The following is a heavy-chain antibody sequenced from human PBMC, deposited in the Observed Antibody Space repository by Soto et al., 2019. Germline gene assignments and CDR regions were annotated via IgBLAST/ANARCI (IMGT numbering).Heavy chain of an antibody. V-gene: IGHV4-39*01. CDR1: GGPTSISSYY. Sequence: QVQLQESGPGLVKPSDTLSLSCTVSGGPTSISSYYWAWIRQPPGKGLEWIASVYYSGETYYHPSLKSRLSISVDTSNNQFSLKMTSLTAADTAVYYSARFKVFGVLRFYFDSWGQGTPVTVSP. CDR3: ARFKVFGVLRFYFDS. CDR2: VYYSGET. D-gene: IGHD3-3*01. J-gene: IGHJ4*02.